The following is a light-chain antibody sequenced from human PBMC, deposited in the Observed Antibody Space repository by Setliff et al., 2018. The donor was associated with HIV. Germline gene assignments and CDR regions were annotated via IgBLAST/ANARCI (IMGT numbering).Light chain of an antibody. CDR1: SSDVGGYNY. CDR2: DVS. Sequence: LAQPASVSGSPGQSITISCTGSSSDVGGYNYVSWYQQHPGKAPKLMIYDVSQRPSGVSDRFSGSKSGITASLTISGLQPEDESDYYCSSFTSSGKYVFATGTKVTVL. CDR3: SSFTSSGKYV. J-gene: IGLJ1*01. V-gene: IGLV2-14*03.